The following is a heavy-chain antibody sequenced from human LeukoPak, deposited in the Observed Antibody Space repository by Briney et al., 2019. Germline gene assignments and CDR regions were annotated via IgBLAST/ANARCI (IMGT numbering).Heavy chain of an antibody. CDR3: ARGPRGLHGYSYGYYFDY. CDR1: GGSISTYY. Sequence: SETLSLTCSVSGGSISTYYFSWIRQPPGEGLEWIGYIYYSGSTNYNPSLKSRVTISVDTSKNQFSLKLSSVTAADTAVYYCARGPRGLHGYSYGYYFDYWGQGTLVTVSS. V-gene: IGHV4-59*01. J-gene: IGHJ4*02. D-gene: IGHD5-18*01. CDR2: IYYSGST.